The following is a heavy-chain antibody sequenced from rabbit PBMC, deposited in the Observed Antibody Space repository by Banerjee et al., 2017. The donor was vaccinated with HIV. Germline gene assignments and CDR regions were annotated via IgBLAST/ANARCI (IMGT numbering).Heavy chain of an antibody. CDR3: ARDLTGAIAWEFKL. Sequence: QQLEESGGGLVKPGASLTLTCTASGFSFSNTYYMCWVRQAPGKGLEWIACIYTSSGITVYATRTKARSPLSSTTTTTVTLQMQRLTGAAAATKFSARDLTGAIAWEFKLWGLGTLVTV. CDR2: IYTSSGIT. J-gene: IGHJ4*01. CDR1: GFSFSNTYY. D-gene: IGHD3-1*01. V-gene: IGHV1S40*01.